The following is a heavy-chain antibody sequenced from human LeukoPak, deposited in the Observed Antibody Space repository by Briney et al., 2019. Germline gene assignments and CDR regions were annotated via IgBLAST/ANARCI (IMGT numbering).Heavy chain of an antibody. CDR2: IDQSGST. CDR1: GGSFSGHY. D-gene: IGHD2-2*01. J-gene: IGHJ3*02. Sequence: KPSETLSLTCAVYGGSFSGHYWSWIRQPPGKGLEWLGEIDQSGSTNYNPSLKSRVTISVDTSKNQFSLELTSVTAADTAVYYCARQVDVGCTGSSCYGHGAFHIRGQGTVVTVPS. V-gene: IGHV4-34*01. CDR3: ARQVDVGCTGSSCYGHGAFHI.